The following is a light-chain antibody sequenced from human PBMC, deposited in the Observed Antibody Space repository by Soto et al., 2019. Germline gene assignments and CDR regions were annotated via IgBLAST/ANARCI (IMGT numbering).Light chain of an antibody. CDR1: QYINTR. CDR3: HQRQSWPRT. J-gene: IGKJ1*01. CDR2: QTS. Sequence: EIVLTQSPATLSSFPGDRFTLSCRASQYINTRLAWYQHRPGQXPRXXIYQTSIRAAGIPARFSASGSGTDFTLTISDVKPEDGELYDCHQRQSWPRTFGQGTKVDI. V-gene: IGKV3-11*01.